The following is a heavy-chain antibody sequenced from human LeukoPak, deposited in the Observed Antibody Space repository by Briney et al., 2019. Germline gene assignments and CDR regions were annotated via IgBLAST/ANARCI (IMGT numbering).Heavy chain of an antibody. D-gene: IGHD3-10*01. Sequence: GASVKVSCKASGYTFTGYYMHWVRQAPGQGLEWMGWINPNSGGTNYAQKFQGRVTMTRDTSISTAYMELSRLRSDDTAVYYCARILQKVSNFPGGYWGQGTLVTVSS. V-gene: IGHV1-2*02. J-gene: IGHJ4*02. CDR1: GYTFTGYY. CDR2: INPNSGGT. CDR3: ARILQKVSNFPGGY.